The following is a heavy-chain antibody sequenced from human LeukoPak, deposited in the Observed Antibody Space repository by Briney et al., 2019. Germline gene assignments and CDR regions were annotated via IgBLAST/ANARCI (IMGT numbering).Heavy chain of an antibody. V-gene: IGHV1-8*01. CDR1: GYTFTSYD. Sequence: GASVKVSCKASGYTFTSYDINWVRQATVQGLEWMGWMNPNSGNTGYAQKFQGRVTMTRNTSISTAYMELSSLRSEDTAVYYCARLYWGYSSGWYKWVFDYWGQGTLVTVSS. J-gene: IGHJ4*02. D-gene: IGHD6-19*01. CDR2: MNPNSGNT. CDR3: ARLYWGYSSGWYKWVFDY.